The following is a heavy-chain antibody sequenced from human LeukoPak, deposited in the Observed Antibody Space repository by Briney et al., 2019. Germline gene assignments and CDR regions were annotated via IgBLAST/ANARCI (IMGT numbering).Heavy chain of an antibody. CDR3: ARVKSVGANDFGY. D-gene: IGHD1-26*01. J-gene: IGHJ4*02. CDR1: GGTFSSYT. Sequence: GASVKVSCKASGGTFSSYTISWVRQAPGQGLEWMGWINTNTGNPTYAQGFTGRFVFSLDTSVSTAYLQISSLKAEDTAVYYCARVKSVGANDFGYWGQGTLVTVSS. V-gene: IGHV7-4-1*02. CDR2: INTNTGNP.